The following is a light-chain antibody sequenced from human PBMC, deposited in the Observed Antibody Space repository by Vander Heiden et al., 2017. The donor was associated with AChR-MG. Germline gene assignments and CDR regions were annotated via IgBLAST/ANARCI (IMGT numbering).Light chain of an antibody. J-gene: IGLJ2*01. CDR2: RDS. Sequence: SYELTQPLSVSVALGQTARITCGGNNIGSKNVHWYQQKPGQAPVLVIYRDSNRPSGIPERFSGSNSGNKATLTISRAQAGDEADDYCQVWDSSTGVFGGGTKLTVL. CDR1: NIGSKN. V-gene: IGLV3-9*01. CDR3: QVWDSSTGV.